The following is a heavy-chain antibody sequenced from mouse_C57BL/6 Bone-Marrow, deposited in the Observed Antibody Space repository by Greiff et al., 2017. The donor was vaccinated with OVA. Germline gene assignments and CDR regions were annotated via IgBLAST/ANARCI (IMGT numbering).Heavy chain of an antibody. CDR1: GFTFSDYG. D-gene: IGHD3-2*02. J-gene: IGHJ4*01. Sequence: EVMLVESGGGLVKPGGSLKLSCAASGFTFSDYGMHWVRQAPEKGLEWVAYISSGSSTIYYADTVKGRFTISRDNAKNTLFLQMTSLRSEDTAMYYCARRAQATFYAMDDWGQGTSVTVSS. CDR3: ARRAQATFYAMDD. V-gene: IGHV5-17*01. CDR2: ISSGSSTI.